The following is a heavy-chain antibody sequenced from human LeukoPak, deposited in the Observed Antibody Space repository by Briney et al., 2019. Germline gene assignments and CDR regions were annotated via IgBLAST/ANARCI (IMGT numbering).Heavy chain of an antibody. D-gene: IGHD3-10*01. CDR2: ISSSSNTI. Sequence: PGGSLRLSCAASGFTFSNAWMNWVRQAPGKGLEWVSYISSSSNTIFYAESVKGRFTISRDNAKNSLYLQMNSLRVEDTAVYYCARDRFPYGSGSGWFDPWGQGTLVTVSS. J-gene: IGHJ5*02. CDR3: ARDRFPYGSGSGWFDP. V-gene: IGHV3-48*01. CDR1: GFTFSNAW.